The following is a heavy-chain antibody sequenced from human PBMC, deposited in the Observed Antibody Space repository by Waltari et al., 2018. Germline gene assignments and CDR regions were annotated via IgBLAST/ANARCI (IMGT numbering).Heavy chain of an antibody. CDR3: AREEVYCSGGSCYSLYGWFDT. J-gene: IGHJ5*02. CDR1: GGSFSGYY. CDR2: INHSGST. D-gene: IGHD2-15*01. V-gene: IGHV4-34*01. Sequence: QEQLQQWGAGLLKPSETLSLTCAVYGGSFSGYYWSWIRPPPGKGLEWIGEINHSGSTNYNPSLKSRVTISVDTSKNQFSLKLSSVNAADTAVYYCAREEVYCSGGSCYSLYGWFDTWGQGTLVTVSS.